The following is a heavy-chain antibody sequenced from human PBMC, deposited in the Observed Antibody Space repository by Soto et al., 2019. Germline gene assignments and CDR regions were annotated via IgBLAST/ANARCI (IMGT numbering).Heavy chain of an antibody. Sequence: GESLKISCKGSGYSFTSYWIGWVRQMPGKGLEWMGIIYPGDSDTRYSPSFQAQVTISADKSISTAYLQWSSLKASDTAMYYCARHYCSSTSCYPVYYYYYGMDVWGQGTTVIVSS. CDR3: ARHYCSSTSCYPVYYYYYGMDV. D-gene: IGHD2-2*01. CDR2: IYPGDSDT. J-gene: IGHJ6*02. CDR1: GYSFTSYW. V-gene: IGHV5-51*01.